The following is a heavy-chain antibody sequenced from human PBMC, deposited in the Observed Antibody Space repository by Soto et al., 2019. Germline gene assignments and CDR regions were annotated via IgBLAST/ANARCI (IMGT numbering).Heavy chain of an antibody. Sequence: QVQLQESGPGLVKPSGTLSLTCAVSGGSISSSNWWSWVRQPPGKGLEWIGEIFHNGNTYSNPSLTGPVTMSVDKSKNQFSLNLNSVTAADTAVYYCASRTYAMDVWGQGTTVTVSS. CDR2: IFHNGNT. CDR3: ASRTYAMDV. J-gene: IGHJ6*02. V-gene: IGHV4-4*02. CDR1: GGSISSSNW.